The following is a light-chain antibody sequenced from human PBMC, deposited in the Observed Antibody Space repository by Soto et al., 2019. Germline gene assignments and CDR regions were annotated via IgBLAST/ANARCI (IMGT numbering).Light chain of an antibody. J-gene: IGLJ1*01. CDR3: SSYKSSSTLERG. Sequence: QSALAQPASVSGSPGQSITISCTGTSSDVGGYNYVSWYQQPPGKAPKLMIYDVSNRPSGVSNRFSGSKSGHTASLTISGLQAEDEADYYCSSYKSSSTLERGFGTGTKVTVL. V-gene: IGLV2-14*01. CDR2: DVS. CDR1: SSDVGGYNY.